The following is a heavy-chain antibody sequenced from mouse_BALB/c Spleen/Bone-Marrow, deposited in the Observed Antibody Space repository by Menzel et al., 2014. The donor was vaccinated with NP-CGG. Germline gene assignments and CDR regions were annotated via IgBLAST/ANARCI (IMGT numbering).Heavy chain of an antibody. V-gene: IGHV1S137*01. CDR3: ARDGSSWGYFDV. D-gene: IGHD1-1*01. CDR1: GYTFTDYA. Sequence: QVQLQQSGAELVRPGVSVKISCKGPGYTFTDYAMHWVKQSHAKSLEWIGVISTYYGDASYNQKFKGKATMTVDKSSSTAYMELARLTSEDSAIYYCARDGSSWGYFDVWGAGTTVTVSS. CDR2: ISTYYGDA. J-gene: IGHJ1*01.